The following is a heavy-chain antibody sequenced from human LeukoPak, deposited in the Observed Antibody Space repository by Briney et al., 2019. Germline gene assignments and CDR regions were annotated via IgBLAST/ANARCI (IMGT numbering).Heavy chain of an antibody. D-gene: IGHD6-19*01. V-gene: IGHV3-30*14. CDR3: ARGSGWYLIDY. Sequence: GGSLRLSCAASGFTFSSYAMHWVRQAPGKGLEWVAVISYDGSNKYYADSVKGRFTISRDNSKNTLYLQMNSLRTEDTAVYYCARGSGWYLIDYWGQGTLVTVSS. CDR2: ISYDGSNK. J-gene: IGHJ4*02. CDR1: GFTFSSYA.